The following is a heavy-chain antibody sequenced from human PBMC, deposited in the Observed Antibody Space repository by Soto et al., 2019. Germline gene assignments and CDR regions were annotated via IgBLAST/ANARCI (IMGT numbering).Heavy chain of an antibody. V-gene: IGHV4-34*01. Sequence: QVQLQQWGAGLLKPSETLSPTCAVYGGSFTGYYWTWIRQTPGKGLEWIGEINYRGSSYYNPSLESRISMAVDTSKNQFSLKLRSVTAADTAVYFCVRGQPHRITIFEVVIRSYDYGMDVWGQGTTVTVSS. CDR1: GGSFTGYY. CDR2: INYRGSS. J-gene: IGHJ6*02. CDR3: VRGQPHRITIFEVVIRSYDYGMDV. D-gene: IGHD3-3*02.